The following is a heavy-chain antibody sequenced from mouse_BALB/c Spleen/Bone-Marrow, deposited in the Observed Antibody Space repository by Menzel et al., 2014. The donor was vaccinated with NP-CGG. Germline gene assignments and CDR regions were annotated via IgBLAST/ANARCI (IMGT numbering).Heavy chain of an antibody. CDR3: ARVYYGYDGTSSWFAY. Sequence: VQLQQSGPELVKPGASVKMSCKASGYTFTNYVMHWVKQKPGQGLEWIGYINPYNDGTKYNEKFKGKATLTSDKSSSTAYMVLSSLTSEDSAVYYCARVYYGYDGTSSWFAYWGQGALVTVSA. CDR2: INPYNDGT. D-gene: IGHD2-2*01. J-gene: IGHJ3*01. V-gene: IGHV1-14*01. CDR1: GYTFTNYV.